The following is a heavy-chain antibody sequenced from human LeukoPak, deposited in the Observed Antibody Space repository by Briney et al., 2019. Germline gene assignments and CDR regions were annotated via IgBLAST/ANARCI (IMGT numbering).Heavy chain of an antibody. V-gene: IGHV3-15*01. Sequence: GGSLRLSCAASGFTFSSYWMHWVRQAPGKGLVWVGRIKSKTDGGTTDYAAPVKGRFTISRDDSKNMLYLQMNSLKTEDTAVYYCATAVPVIVVVTPVPWGQGTLVTVSS. CDR3: ATAVPVIVVVTPVP. D-gene: IGHD3-22*01. CDR1: GFTFSSYW. CDR2: IKSKTDGGTT. J-gene: IGHJ5*02.